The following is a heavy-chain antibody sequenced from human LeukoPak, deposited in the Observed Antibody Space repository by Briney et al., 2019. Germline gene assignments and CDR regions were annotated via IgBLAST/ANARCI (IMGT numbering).Heavy chain of an antibody. Sequence: GGSLRLSCAASGFTFNAYTMHWVRQVPGKGLEWVSSMRSDRDYIFYADSVKGRFTIFRDNSNQTLDLELSSLRVEDTAMYYCARGLVGGAFDSWGRGTLVTVSS. CDR3: ARGLVGGAFDS. CDR1: GFTFNAYT. V-gene: IGHV3-21*01. D-gene: IGHD1-26*01. CDR2: MRSDRDYI. J-gene: IGHJ4*02.